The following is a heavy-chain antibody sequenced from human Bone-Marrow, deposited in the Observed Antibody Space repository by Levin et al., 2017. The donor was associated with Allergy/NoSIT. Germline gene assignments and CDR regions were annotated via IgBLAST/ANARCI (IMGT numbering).Heavy chain of an antibody. D-gene: IGHD3-3*01. Sequence: LRLSCAVSGGPISSGGYSWSWIRQPPGKGLEWIGFIYHSGSTSYNPSLESRVTISVDRSKSQFSLKLTSVTAADTAVYYCARFYDFWNAMDVWGQGTTVTVSS. CDR1: GGPISSGGYS. CDR2: IYHSGST. J-gene: IGHJ6*02. CDR3: ARFYDFWNAMDV. V-gene: IGHV4-30-2*01.